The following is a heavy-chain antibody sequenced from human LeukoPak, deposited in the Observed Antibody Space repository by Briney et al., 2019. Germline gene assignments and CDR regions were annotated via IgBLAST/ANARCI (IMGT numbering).Heavy chain of an antibody. J-gene: IGHJ3*02. CDR3: ARIGSGDAFDI. Sequence: GGSLRLSCAASGFTFSSYSMNWVRQAPGKGLEWVSSISSSSSYIYYADSVKGRFTISRDNAKNSLYLQMNSLRAEDTAVYYCARIGSGDAFDIWGQGTMVTASS. V-gene: IGHV3-21*01. CDR2: ISSSSSYI. CDR1: GFTFSSYS.